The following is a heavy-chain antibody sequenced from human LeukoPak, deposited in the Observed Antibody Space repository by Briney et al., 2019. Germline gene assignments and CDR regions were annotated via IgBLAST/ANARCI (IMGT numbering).Heavy chain of an antibody. CDR1: GYTFTSYY. V-gene: IGHV1-46*01. Sequence: ASVKVSCKASGYTFTSYYMHWVRQAPGQGLEWMGIINPSGGSTSYAQKFQGRVTMTRDTSTSTVYMELSSLRSEDTAVYYCARVGTIFGVVEYYYGMDVRGQGTTVTVSS. CDR3: ARVGTIFGVVEYYYGMDV. J-gene: IGHJ6*02. CDR2: INPSGGST. D-gene: IGHD3-3*01.